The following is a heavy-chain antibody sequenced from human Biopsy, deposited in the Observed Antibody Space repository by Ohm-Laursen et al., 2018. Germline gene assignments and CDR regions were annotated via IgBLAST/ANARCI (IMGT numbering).Heavy chain of an antibody. CDR1: GGTFTNHA. CDR2: SIPLFNTA. V-gene: IGHV1-69*06. D-gene: IGHD3-22*01. J-gene: IGHJ2*01. Sequence: GASVKVSCKASGGTFTNHAVGWVRQAPGQGLEWVGSSIPLFNTANYADKFQGRVTLTADKSTTTAYMELSSLRSEDTAIYYCARFPLGAYDDSGSYRGVEHWYFDLWGRGTLVTVSS. CDR3: ARFPLGAYDDSGSYRGVEHWYFDL.